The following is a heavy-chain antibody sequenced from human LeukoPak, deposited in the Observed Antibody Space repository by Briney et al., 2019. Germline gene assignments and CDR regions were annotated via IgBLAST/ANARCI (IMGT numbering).Heavy chain of an antibody. CDR3: ARGPYSSNWYVDY. CDR2: ISKTGNSI. Sequence: GGSLRLSCAASGFTLTSYEMNWVRLAPGKGLEWISYISKTGNSIYYADSVKGRFTVSRDNAKNSLYLQMNSLRAEDTAVYYCARGPYSSNWYVDYWGQGTLVTVAS. D-gene: IGHD6-13*01. J-gene: IGHJ4*02. V-gene: IGHV3-48*03. CDR1: GFTLTSYE.